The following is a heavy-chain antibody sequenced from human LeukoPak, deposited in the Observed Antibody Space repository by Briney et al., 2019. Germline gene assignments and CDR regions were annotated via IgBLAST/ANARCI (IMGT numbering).Heavy chain of an antibody. D-gene: IGHD1-26*01. CDR2: IIPIFGTA. CDR3: ARDGVVSGSRPSYYYYGMDV. Sequence: ASVKVSCKASGGTFSSYAISWVRQAPGQGLEWMGGIIPIFGTANYAQKFQGRVTITADESTSTAYMELSSLRSEDMAVYYCARDGVVSGSRPSYYYYGMDVWGQGTTVTVSS. CDR1: GGTFSSYA. J-gene: IGHJ6*02. V-gene: IGHV1-69*13.